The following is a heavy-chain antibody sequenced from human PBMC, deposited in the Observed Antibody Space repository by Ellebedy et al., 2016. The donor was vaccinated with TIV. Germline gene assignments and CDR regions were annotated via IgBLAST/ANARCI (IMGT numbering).Heavy chain of an antibody. V-gene: IGHV1-8*01. J-gene: IGHJ4*02. CDR1: GYTFTSYD. CDR3: ARGTAGGRCSGGSCPYFDY. D-gene: IGHD2-15*01. CDR2: MNPNSGNT. Sequence: ASVKVSCXASGYTFTSYDINWVRQATGQGLEWMGWMNPNSGNTGYAQKFQGRVTMTRNTSISTAYMELSSLRSEDTAVYYCARGTAGGRCSGGSCPYFDYWGQGTLVTVSS.